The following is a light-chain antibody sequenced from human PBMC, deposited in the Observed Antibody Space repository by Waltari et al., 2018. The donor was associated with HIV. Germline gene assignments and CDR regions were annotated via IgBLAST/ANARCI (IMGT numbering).Light chain of an antibody. Sequence: EVVMTQSPATLSVSPGERVTLSCRASQSVSSNLAWYQQTPGQAPRLLIYDASTRASGVPARFSGSGSGTDFTLTITSLQSEDFAVDYCQQYNNWPPWTFGQGTRVQIK. CDR1: QSVSSN. V-gene: IGKV3-15*01. CDR3: QQYNNWPPWT. CDR2: DAS. J-gene: IGKJ1*01.